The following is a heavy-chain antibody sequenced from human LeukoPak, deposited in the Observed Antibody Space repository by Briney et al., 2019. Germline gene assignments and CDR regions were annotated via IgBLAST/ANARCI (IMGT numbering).Heavy chain of an antibody. CDR2: INPSGGST. J-gene: IGHJ6*02. D-gene: IGHD6-6*01. CDR1: GYTFTSYY. Sequence: ASVKVSCKASGYTFTSYYMHWVRQAPGQGLEWMGIINPSGGSTSYAQKFQGRVTMTRDTSTSTVYMELSSLRSEDTAVYYCARRSPIQDSSSRRTYYYYGMDVWGQGTTVTVSS. V-gene: IGHV1-46*01. CDR3: ARRSPIQDSSSRRTYYYYGMDV.